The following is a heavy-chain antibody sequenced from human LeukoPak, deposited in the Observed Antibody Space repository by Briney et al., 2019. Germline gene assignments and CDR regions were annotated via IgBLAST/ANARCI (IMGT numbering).Heavy chain of an antibody. D-gene: IGHD1-26*01. Sequence: PSETLSLTCTVSVGSISSYYWSWIRQPPGKGLEWIGYIYYSGSTNYNPSLKSRVTISVDTSKNQFSLKLSSVTAADTAVYYCARAGELGATSDYYYGMDVWGQGTTVTISS. V-gene: IGHV4-59*01. CDR3: ARAGELGATSDYYYGMDV. J-gene: IGHJ6*02. CDR1: VGSISSYY. CDR2: IYYSGST.